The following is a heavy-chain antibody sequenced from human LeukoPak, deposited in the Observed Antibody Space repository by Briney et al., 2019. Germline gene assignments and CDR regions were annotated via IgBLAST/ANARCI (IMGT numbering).Heavy chain of an antibody. CDR3: AKCDSSSWQRSYFDY. Sequence: SETLSLTCAVYGVSFSGYYWSWVRQPPGKGLEWVGEINHSGSTNYNPSLKSRVTISVDTSKNQFSLKLSSVTAADTAVYYCAKCDSSSWQRSYFDYWGQGTLVTVSS. CDR1: GVSFSGYY. D-gene: IGHD6-13*01. CDR2: INHSGST. V-gene: IGHV4-34*01. J-gene: IGHJ4*02.